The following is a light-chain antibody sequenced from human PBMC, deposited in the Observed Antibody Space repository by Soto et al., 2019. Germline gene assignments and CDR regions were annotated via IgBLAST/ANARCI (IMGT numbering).Light chain of an antibody. CDR1: QSVSSN. V-gene: IGKV3-15*01. CDR3: QQYHNWPPVT. CDR2: GAS. J-gene: IGKJ4*01. Sequence: EIVMTQSPATLSGSPGERATLSCRASQSVSSNLAWYQQKPGQAPRLLIYGASTRATGIPARFSGSGSGTEFTLTISSLQSEDFAVYYCQQYHNWPPVTFGGGPKVHI.